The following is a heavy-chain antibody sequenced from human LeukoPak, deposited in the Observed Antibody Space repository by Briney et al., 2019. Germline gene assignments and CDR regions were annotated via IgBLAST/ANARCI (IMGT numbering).Heavy chain of an antibody. CDR2: IYPGDSDT. Sequence: GESLKISCKGSGYSFTSYWIGWVRQMPGKGLEWMGIIYPGDSDTRYSPSFQGQVTISADKSISTAYLPWSSLKASDTAMYYCARLGSCSGGSCYSGHFDYWGQGTLVTVSS. J-gene: IGHJ4*02. CDR3: ARLGSCSGGSCYSGHFDY. CDR1: GYSFTSYW. V-gene: IGHV5-51*01. D-gene: IGHD2-15*01.